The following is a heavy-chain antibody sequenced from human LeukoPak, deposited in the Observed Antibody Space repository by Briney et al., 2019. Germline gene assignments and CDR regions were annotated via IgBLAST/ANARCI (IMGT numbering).Heavy chain of an antibody. J-gene: IGHJ4*02. V-gene: IGHV1-46*01. CDR2: INPSGGST. D-gene: IGHD1-26*01. CDR1: GGTFSSYA. Sequence: ASVKVSCKASGGTFSSYAISWVRQAPGQGLEWMGIINPSGGSTSYAQKFQGRVTMTRDTSTSTVYMELSSLRSEDTAVYYCARDAREFDYWGQGTLVTVSS. CDR3: ARDAREFDY.